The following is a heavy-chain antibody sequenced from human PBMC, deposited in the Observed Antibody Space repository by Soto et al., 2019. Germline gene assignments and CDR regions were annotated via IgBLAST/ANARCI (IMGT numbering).Heavy chain of an antibody. CDR3: AIVVRGYSISYGMDV. Sequence: GGSLRLSCAASGFTFRSYGMHWVRQAPGKGLEWVAGISYDGSNKYYADSVKGRFTISRDNSKNTLYLQMNSLRAEDTAVYYCAIVVRGYSISYGMDVWGQGTTVTVSS. J-gene: IGHJ6*02. CDR2: ISYDGSNK. D-gene: IGHD5-18*01. CDR1: GFTFRSYG. V-gene: IGHV3-30*03.